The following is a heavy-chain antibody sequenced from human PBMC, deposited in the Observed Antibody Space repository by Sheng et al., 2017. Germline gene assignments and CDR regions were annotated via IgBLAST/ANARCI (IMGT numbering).Heavy chain of an antibody. D-gene: IGHD6-13*01. V-gene: IGHV3-30*04. CDR2: ISHDGNNK. CDR3: AKDRERQPYYGMDV. J-gene: IGHJ6*02. CDR1: GFTFSSYA. Sequence: QVQLVESGGGVVQPGRSLRLSCVVSGFTFSSYAMHWVRQAPGKGLEWVAVISHDGNNKWYAESVKGRFTISRDNSKNTLYLQMNSLSSEDTAVYFCAKDRERQPYYGMDVWGQGTTVTVSS.